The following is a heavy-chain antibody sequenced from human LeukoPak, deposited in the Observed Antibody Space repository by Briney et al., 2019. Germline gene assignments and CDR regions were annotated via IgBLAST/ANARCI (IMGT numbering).Heavy chain of an antibody. D-gene: IGHD4-23*01. CDR1: GGSFSGYY. J-gene: IGHJ4*02. CDR3: ASPYGGLDY. CDR2: INHSGST. V-gene: IGHV4-34*01. Sequence: SETLSLTCAVYGGSFSGYYWSWIRQPPGKGLEWIGEINHSGSTNYNPSLKSRVTISVDTSKNQSSLKLSSVTAADTAVYYCASPYGGLDYWGQGTLVTVSS.